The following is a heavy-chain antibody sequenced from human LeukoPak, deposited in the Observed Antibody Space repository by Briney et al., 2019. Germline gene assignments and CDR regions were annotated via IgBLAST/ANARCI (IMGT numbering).Heavy chain of an antibody. CDR2: INHSGST. J-gene: IGHJ5*02. CDR3: ARDAWFDP. CDR1: GGSFSGYY. Sequence: SETLSLTCAVYGGSFSGYYWSWIRQPPGKGLEWIGEINHSGSTNYNPSLKSRVTISVDTSKNQFSLKLSSVTAADTAVYYCARDAWFDPWGQGTLVTVSS. V-gene: IGHV4-34*01.